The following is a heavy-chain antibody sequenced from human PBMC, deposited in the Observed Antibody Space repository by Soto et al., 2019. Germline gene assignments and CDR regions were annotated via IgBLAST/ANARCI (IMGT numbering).Heavy chain of an antibody. CDR3: ATFVIADY. Sequence: GAPVEVSWKASGYTFAFEYIKWVRQAPGQRLEWMGINNPSGGTPNYAQKYQDRGPMTGDTITEHGYQGVDSLRSDDQAVVYCATFVIADYWGKGTLVPVSS. J-gene: IGHJ4*02. V-gene: IGHV1-46*01. CDR2: NNPSGGTP. CDR1: GYTFAFEY. D-gene: IGHD3-22*01.